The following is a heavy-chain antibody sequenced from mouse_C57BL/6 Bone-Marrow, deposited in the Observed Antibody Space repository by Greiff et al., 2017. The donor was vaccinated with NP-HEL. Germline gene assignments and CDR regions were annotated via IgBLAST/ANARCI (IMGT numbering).Heavy chain of an antibody. CDR3: ARERYYGRFDY. Sequence: VQLQQSGAELVKPGASVKLSCKASGYTFTSYWMHWVKQRPGQGLEWIGMIHPNSGSTNYNEKFKSKATLTVDKSSSTAYMQLSSLTSEDSAVYYCARERYYGRFDYWGQGTTLTVSS. J-gene: IGHJ2*01. CDR2: IHPNSGST. D-gene: IGHD1-2*01. CDR1: GYTFTSYW. V-gene: IGHV1-64*01.